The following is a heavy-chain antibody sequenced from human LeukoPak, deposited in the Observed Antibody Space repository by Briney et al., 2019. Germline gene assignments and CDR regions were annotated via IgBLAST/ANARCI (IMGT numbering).Heavy chain of an antibody. CDR3: AREVNGDYDYYYYYMDV. Sequence: ASVKVSCKASGYTFTSYGISWVRQAPGQGLEWMGWISAYNGNTNYAQKLQGRVTMTTDTSTSTAYMELGSLRSDDTAVYYCAREVNGDYDYYYYYMDVWGKGTTVTVSS. D-gene: IGHD4-17*01. CDR2: ISAYNGNT. J-gene: IGHJ6*03. CDR1: GYTFTSYG. V-gene: IGHV1-18*01.